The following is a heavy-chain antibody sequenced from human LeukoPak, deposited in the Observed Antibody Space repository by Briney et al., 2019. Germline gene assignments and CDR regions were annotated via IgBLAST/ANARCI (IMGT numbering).Heavy chain of an antibody. CDR1: GGSFSGYY. CDR2: INHSGST. D-gene: IGHD3-22*01. V-gene: IGHV4-34*01. Sequence: PSETLSLTCAVYGGSFSGYYWSWIRQPPGKGLEWIGEINHSGSTNYNPSLKSRVTISVDTSKNQFSLKLSSVTAADTAVYYCARGTPRYYYDSSGYCDYRGQGTLVTVSS. CDR3: ARGTPRYYYDSSGYCDY. J-gene: IGHJ4*02.